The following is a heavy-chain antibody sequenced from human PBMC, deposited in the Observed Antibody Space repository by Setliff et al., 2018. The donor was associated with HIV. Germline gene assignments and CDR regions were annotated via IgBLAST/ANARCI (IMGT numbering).Heavy chain of an antibody. Sequence: PSETLSLTCTVSGDPINSHYWSWIRQPPGEGLEWIGHISHNEYTNYNPSLKSRVTILLDTSKKHFSLNLSSLTAADTAIYYCARHVWSSFGSGSYWIPKWFDPWGQGTLVTVSS. J-gene: IGHJ5*02. V-gene: IGHV4-59*08. CDR1: GDPINSHY. D-gene: IGHD3-10*01. CDR3: ARHVWSSFGSGSYWIPKWFDP. CDR2: ISHNEYT.